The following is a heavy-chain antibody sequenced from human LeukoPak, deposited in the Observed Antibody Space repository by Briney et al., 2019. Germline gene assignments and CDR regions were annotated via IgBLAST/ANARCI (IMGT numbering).Heavy chain of an antibody. J-gene: IGHJ5*02. D-gene: IGHD2-2*02. Sequence: ASVKVSCKASGYTFTSYDINWVRQATGQGLEWMGWMNPNSGNTGYAQEFQGRVTMTRNTSISTAYMELSSLRSEDTAVYYCARGRSPAGIQGNWFDPWGQGTLVTVSS. V-gene: IGHV1-8*01. CDR1: GYTFTSYD. CDR2: MNPNSGNT. CDR3: ARGRSPAGIQGNWFDP.